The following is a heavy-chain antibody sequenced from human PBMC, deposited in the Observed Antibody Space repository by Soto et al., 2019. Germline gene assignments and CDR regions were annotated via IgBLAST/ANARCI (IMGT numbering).Heavy chain of an antibody. J-gene: IGHJ5*02. Sequence: GGSLRLSCEGSGFTVSTNYMGWVRQAQGKGLEWVSLIYSGGSTYYADSVKGRFTISRDISKNTLYLQMNNLRAEDTAVYYCARSHYGSGNKAYNWFGPWGQGTLVTVSS. CDR3: ARSHYGSGNKAYNWFGP. CDR2: IYSGGST. V-gene: IGHV3-66*01. D-gene: IGHD3-10*01. CDR1: GFTVSTNY.